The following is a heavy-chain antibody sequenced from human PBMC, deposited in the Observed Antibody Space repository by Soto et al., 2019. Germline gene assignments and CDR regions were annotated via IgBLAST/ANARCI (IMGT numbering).Heavy chain of an antibody. Sequence: GGSLRLSCAASGFTFSSYWMHWVRQAPGKGLGWVSRINSDGSSTSYADSVKGRFTISRDNAKNTLYLQMNSLRAEDTAVYYCARDPSSYDILTGDAFDYWGQGALVTVSS. J-gene: IGHJ4*02. V-gene: IGHV3-74*01. CDR2: INSDGSST. D-gene: IGHD3-9*01. CDR1: GFTFSSYW. CDR3: ARDPSSYDILTGDAFDY.